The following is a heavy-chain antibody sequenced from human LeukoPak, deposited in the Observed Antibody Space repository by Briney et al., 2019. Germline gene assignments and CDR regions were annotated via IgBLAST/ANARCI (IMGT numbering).Heavy chain of an antibody. D-gene: IGHD2-15*01. Sequence: GRSLRLSCSASGFTFDRYAMNWVRQAPGKGLEWVSYILASGTTIHYADSVQGRFTISRDNSKSTLCLQMNSLRAEDTAVYYCAKQLGYCSDGSCYFPYWGQGTLVTVSS. CDR2: ILASGTTI. CDR3: AKQLGYCSDGSCYFPY. J-gene: IGHJ4*02. V-gene: IGHV3-23*01. CDR1: GFTFDRYA.